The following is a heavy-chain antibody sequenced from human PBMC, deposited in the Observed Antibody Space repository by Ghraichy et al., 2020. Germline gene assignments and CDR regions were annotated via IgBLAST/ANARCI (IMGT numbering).Heavy chain of an antibody. CDR3: ARGLKQQPRGRGYMDV. CDR1: FFSFLFSS. V-gene: IGHV4-34*01. J-gene: IGHJ6*03. D-gene: IGHD6-13*01. CDR2: INHSGST. Sequence: SSPLSLPFSFSFFSFLFSSFLFLLPPPFQGLEWIGEINHSGSTNYNPSLKSRVTISVDTSKNQFSPKLSSVTAADTAVYYCARGLKQQPRGRGYMDVWGNGPAVPVSS.